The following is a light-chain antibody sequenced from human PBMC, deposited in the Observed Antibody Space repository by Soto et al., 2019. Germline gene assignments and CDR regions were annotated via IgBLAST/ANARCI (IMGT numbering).Light chain of an antibody. CDR3: QQSYSSLVYN. J-gene: IGKJ2*01. CDR1: QNIGTS. Sequence: VQMTQSPSSLSASVGDRVTITCRASQNIGTSLNWYQQKPGKAPTALIYKASTMQGGVPSRFSGSGSGTDFTLTISSLQPEDSATYYCQQSYSSLVYNFGPGTKVDIK. CDR2: KAS. V-gene: IGKV1-39*01.